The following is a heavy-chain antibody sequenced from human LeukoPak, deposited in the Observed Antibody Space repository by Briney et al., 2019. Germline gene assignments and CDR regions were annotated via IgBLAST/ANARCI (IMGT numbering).Heavy chain of an antibody. J-gene: IGHJ5*02. CDR1: GGSISSGGYS. V-gene: IGHV4-30-2*02. D-gene: IGHD1-7*01. CDR3: ARTTFSHPFDP. Sequence: SETLSLTCAVSGGSISSGGYSWSWIRQPPGKGLEWIGYIYHSGSTYYNPSLKSRVTISVDRSKNQFSLKLSSVTAADTAVYYCARTTFSHPFDPWGQGTLVTVSS. CDR2: IYHSGST.